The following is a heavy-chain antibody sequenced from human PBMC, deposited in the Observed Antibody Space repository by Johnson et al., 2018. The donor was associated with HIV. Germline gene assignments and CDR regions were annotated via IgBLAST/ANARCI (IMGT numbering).Heavy chain of an antibody. CDR3: ARERPAYSSSSSHAFDI. D-gene: IGHD6-6*01. V-gene: IGHV3-30*03. CDR2: ISYDGRNN. CDR1: GFVFNNYA. Sequence: QMLLVESGGGVVQPGRSLRLSCAASGFVFNNYALHWVRQAPGQGLEWVAVISYDGRNNKYADSVKGRFTISRDSANNTLFLQMNSLRAEDTAVYYCARERPAYSSSSSHAFDIWGQGTMVTVSS. J-gene: IGHJ3*02.